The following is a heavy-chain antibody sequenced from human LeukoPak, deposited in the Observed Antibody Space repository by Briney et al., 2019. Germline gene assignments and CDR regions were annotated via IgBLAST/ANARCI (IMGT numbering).Heavy chain of an antibody. Sequence: SETLSLTCAVYGGSFSGYYWSWIRQPPGKGLEWIGEINHSGSTNYNPSLKGRVTISVDTSKNQFSLKLSSVTAADTAVYYCARSCSSTSCYFVSRARHTGFDPWGQGTLVTVSS. V-gene: IGHV4-34*01. CDR1: GGSFSGYY. J-gene: IGHJ5*02. CDR3: ARSCSSTSCYFVSRARHTGFDP. D-gene: IGHD2-2*01. CDR2: INHSGST.